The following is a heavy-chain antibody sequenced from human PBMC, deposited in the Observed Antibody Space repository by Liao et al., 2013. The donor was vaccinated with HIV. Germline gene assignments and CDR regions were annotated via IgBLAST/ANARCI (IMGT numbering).Heavy chain of an antibody. V-gene: IGHV4-59*10. Sequence: QVQLQQWGAGLLKPSETLSLTCAVYGGSFSGYYWSWIRQPAGKGLEWIGRIYTSGSTNYNPSLKSRVTMSVDTSKKQFSLKLSSVTAADTAVYYCARERRENWIDAFDIWGQGTNGHRLF. CDR2: IYTSGST. J-gene: IGHJ3*02. CDR3: ARERRENWIDAFDI. D-gene: IGHD1-1*01. CDR1: GGSFSGYY.